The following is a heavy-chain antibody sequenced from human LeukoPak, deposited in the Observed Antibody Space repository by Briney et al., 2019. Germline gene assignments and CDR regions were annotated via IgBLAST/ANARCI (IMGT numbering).Heavy chain of an antibody. V-gene: IGHV3-7*01. CDR3: ARHVGVSF. Sequence: GGSLRLSCTASGFTFSGAWMTWVRQAPGKGLEWVANIREDGTEKNYVDSVKGRFTISRDNAKNSLFLQMSNLRDDDTAIYYCARHVGVSFWGQGTLVTVSS. CDR1: GFTFSGAW. D-gene: IGHD3-16*01. J-gene: IGHJ4*02. CDR2: IREDGTEK.